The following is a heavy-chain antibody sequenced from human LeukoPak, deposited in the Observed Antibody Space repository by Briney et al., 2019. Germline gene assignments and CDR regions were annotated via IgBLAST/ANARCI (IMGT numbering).Heavy chain of an antibody. CDR1: GGSISSYY. J-gene: IGHJ5*02. D-gene: IGHD2-15*01. CDR3: ARVEEFCSSGSCYLGWFDP. Sequence: PSETLSLTCTVSGGSISSYYWSWIRQPPGRGPEWIGYIYYSGSTNYNPSLKSRVTISLDTSKNQFSLKLRSVTAADTAVYYCARVEEFCSSGSCYLGWFDPWGQGTLVTVSS. CDR2: IYYSGST. V-gene: IGHV4-59*01.